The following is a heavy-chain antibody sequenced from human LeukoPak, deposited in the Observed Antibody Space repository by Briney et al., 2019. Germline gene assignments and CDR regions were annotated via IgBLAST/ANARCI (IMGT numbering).Heavy chain of an antibody. CDR1: GFTFSSYG. V-gene: IGHV3-20*04. CDR3: ARDVLFYFDY. Sequence: GGSLRLSCAASGFTFSSYGMHWVRQAPGRGLEWVSGINWNGGSTGYADSVKGRFTISRDNSKNTLHLQMNSLRAEDTAVYYCARDVLFYFDYWGQGTLVTVSS. CDR2: INWNGGST. J-gene: IGHJ4*02. D-gene: IGHD2-8*01.